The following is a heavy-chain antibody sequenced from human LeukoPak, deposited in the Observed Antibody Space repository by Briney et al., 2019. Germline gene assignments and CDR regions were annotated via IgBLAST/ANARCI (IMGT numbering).Heavy chain of an antibody. D-gene: IGHD3-10*01. CDR1: GYTFSSYG. Sequence: ASVRVSCKASGYTFSSYGISWARQAPGQGLEWLGWISAYSSNTEYAHNLQGRVTMTRDTSTSTVYMELSSLRSEDTAVYYCARDYYGSGSLRGKWFDPWGQGTLVTVSS. V-gene: IGHV1-18*01. CDR2: ISAYSSNT. J-gene: IGHJ5*02. CDR3: ARDYYGSGSLRGKWFDP.